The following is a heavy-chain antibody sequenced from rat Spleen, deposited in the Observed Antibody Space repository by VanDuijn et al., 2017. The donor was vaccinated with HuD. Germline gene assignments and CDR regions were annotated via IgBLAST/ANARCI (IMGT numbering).Heavy chain of an antibody. D-gene: IGHD3-4*01. CDR2: ISNSGRT. J-gene: IGHJ2*01. Sequence: EVQLQESGPGLVKPSQSLSLTCSVTGYSITRNYWGWIRQFPGNKMEWSGHISNSGRTSYNPSLKSRISITRDTSKNQFFLQLNSVTTEDTATYYCARWDPSTPFDYWGQGVMVTVSS. CDR1: GYSITRNY. V-gene: IGHV3-1*01. CDR3: ARWDPSTPFDY.